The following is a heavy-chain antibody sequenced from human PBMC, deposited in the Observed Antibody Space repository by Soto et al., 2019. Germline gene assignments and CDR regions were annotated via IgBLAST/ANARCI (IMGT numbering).Heavy chain of an antibody. V-gene: IGHV4-34*01. J-gene: IGHJ6*02. CDR3: ARDLIVGLWYYGMDV. Sequence: SETLSLTCAVYGGSFSGYYWSWIRQPPGKGLEWIGEINHSGSTNYNPSLKSRVTISVDTSKNQFSLKLSSVTAADTAVYYCARDLIVGLWYYGMDVWGQGTTVTVSS. CDR2: INHSGST. D-gene: IGHD3-22*01. CDR1: GGSFSGYY.